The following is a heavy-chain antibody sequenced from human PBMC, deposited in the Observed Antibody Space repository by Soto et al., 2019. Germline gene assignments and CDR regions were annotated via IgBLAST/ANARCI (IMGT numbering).Heavy chain of an antibody. J-gene: IGHJ4*02. CDR2: ISWNSVTT. CDR3: AKETQANLGTGGFDY. D-gene: IGHD7-27*01. CDR1: GFTFDDYA. Sequence: GGSLRLSCAASGFTFDDYATHWVRKAPGKGREWVSGISWNSVTTAYADSLQGRFTISRDNGKNSLYLQINSLGPEDTAIYYCAKETQANLGTGGFDYWGQGTLVTVSS. V-gene: IGHV3-9*01.